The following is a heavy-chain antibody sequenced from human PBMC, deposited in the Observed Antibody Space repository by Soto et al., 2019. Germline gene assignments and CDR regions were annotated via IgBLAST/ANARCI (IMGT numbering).Heavy chain of an antibody. D-gene: IGHD3-22*01. CDR2: ISGSGGST. V-gene: IGHV3-23*01. CDR3: AKGSHYYDSSGYLDY. J-gene: IGHJ4*02. CDR1: GFTFSSYA. Sequence: PGGSLRLSCAASGFTFSSYAMSWVRQAPGKGLEWVSAISGSGGSTYYADSVKGRFTISRDNSKNTLYLQMNSLRAEDTAVYYCAKGSHYYDSSGYLDYWGQGTLATVSS.